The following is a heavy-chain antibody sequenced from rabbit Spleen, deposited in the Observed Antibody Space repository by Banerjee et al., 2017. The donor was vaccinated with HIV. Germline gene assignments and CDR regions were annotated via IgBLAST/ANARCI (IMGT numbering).Heavy chain of an antibody. D-gene: IGHD8-1*01. CDR1: GFSFSSSYY. V-gene: IGHV1S45*01. J-gene: IGHJ6*01. CDR3: ARDTGSSFSTYGMDL. Sequence: QEQLKESGGGLVQPEGSLTLTCTASGFSFSSSYYMCWVRQTPGKGLEWIACIYGGSGSSTAYASWAKGRFTISKTSSTTVTLQMTSLTVADTATYFCARDTGSSFSTYGMDLWGPGTLVTVS. CDR2: IYGGSGSST.